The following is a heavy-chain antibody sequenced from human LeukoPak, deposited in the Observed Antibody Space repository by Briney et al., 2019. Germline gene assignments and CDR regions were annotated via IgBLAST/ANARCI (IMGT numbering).Heavy chain of an antibody. D-gene: IGHD3-22*01. CDR3: AKGISSGYFDY. Sequence: GGSLRLSCAASGFTFSSYGMHWVRQAPGKGLEWVAVIPYDGSIEYYADSVKGRFSISGDNSKNTLYLQMNSLRAEDTALYYCAKGISSGYFDYWGQGTLVTVSS. J-gene: IGHJ4*02. CDR2: IPYDGSIE. V-gene: IGHV3-30*18. CDR1: GFTFSSYG.